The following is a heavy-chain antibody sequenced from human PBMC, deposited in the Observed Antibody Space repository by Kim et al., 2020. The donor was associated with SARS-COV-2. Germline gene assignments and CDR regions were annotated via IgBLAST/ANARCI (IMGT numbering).Heavy chain of an antibody. J-gene: IGHJ3*02. CDR2: FYFSGST. Sequence: SETLSLTCTVSGGAISSSTYYWGWIRQPPGKGLVWIGSFYFSGSTYYNPSLKSRVTVSVDRSKNQFFLKLSSVTAADTAVYYCARGQPGPHDAFDIWGQGTMVTVSS. CDR1: GGAISSSTYY. D-gene: IGHD6-13*01. CDR3: ARGQPGPHDAFDI. V-gene: IGHV4-39*07.